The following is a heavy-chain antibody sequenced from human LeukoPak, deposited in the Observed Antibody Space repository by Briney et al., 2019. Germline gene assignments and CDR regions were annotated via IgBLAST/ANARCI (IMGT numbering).Heavy chain of an antibody. CDR3: ARAWSPITMVRGTNWFDP. D-gene: IGHD3-10*01. J-gene: IGHJ5*02. V-gene: IGHV1-46*01. CDR2: INPSGGST. CDR1: GYTFTSYY. Sequence: ASMKVSCKASGYTFTSYYMHWVRQAPGQGLEWMGIINPSGGSTSYAQKFQGRVTMTRDTSTSTVYTELSSLRSKDTAVYYCARAWSPITMVRGTNWFDPWGQGTLVTVSS.